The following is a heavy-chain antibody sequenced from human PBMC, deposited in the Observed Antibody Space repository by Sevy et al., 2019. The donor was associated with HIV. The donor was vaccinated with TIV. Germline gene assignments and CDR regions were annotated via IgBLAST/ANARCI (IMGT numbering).Heavy chain of an antibody. CDR2: IKRAGSEK. Sequence: GGSLRLSCAASGFTFSNYWMSWVRQAPGKGLEWVANIKRAGSEKYYVASVKGRFTISRDNAKTSLYLQMNSLRAEDTAVYYCARDCSSATCHWGLDVWGQGTTVTVSS. CDR1: GFTFSNYW. V-gene: IGHV3-7*03. J-gene: IGHJ6*01. CDR3: ARDCSSATCHWGLDV. D-gene: IGHD2-2*01.